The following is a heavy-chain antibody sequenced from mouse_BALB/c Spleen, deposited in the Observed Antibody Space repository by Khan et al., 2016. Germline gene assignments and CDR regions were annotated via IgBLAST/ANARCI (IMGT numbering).Heavy chain of an antibody. J-gene: IGHJ4*01. D-gene: IGHD2-3*01. Sequence: VQLKESGPGLVKLSQSLSLTCTVTGYSITSDYAWNWIRQFPGHKLEWMVYISYSGRISYNPSLNSRISITRATSKNQFFLQLNSVTTKDTATYYWARSGFYDHYAIDDWGQETSVTVSS. CDR1: GYSITSDYA. CDR2: ISYSGRI. V-gene: IGHV3-2*02. CDR3: ARSGFYDHYAIDD.